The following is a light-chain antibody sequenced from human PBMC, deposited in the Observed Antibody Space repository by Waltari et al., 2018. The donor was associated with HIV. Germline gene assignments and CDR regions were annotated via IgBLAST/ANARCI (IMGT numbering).Light chain of an antibody. CDR1: RSINTY. Sequence: DIEMTQFPSSLSASVGDRVTITCRASRSINTYLNWYQQTAGKPPKLLIYAASHVQSGFPSRFSGTGYMTDFTLTITNLQPEDFATYYCQQSFDTPVTFGQGTKVEI. CDR3: QQSFDTPVT. CDR2: AAS. V-gene: IGKV1-39*01. J-gene: IGKJ1*01.